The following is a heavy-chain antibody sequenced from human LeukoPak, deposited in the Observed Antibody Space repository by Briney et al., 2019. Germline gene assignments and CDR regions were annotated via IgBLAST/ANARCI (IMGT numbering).Heavy chain of an antibody. Sequence: SETLSLTCTVSGGSISSGSYYWSWIRQPAGKGLEWIGRIYTSGSTNYNPSLKSRVTISVDTSKNQFSLKLSSVTAADTAVYYCARGANYYGSGSYIFDYWGQGTLVTVSS. CDR1: GGSISSGSYY. D-gene: IGHD3-10*01. CDR2: IYTSGST. V-gene: IGHV4-61*02. CDR3: ARGANYYGSGSYIFDY. J-gene: IGHJ4*02.